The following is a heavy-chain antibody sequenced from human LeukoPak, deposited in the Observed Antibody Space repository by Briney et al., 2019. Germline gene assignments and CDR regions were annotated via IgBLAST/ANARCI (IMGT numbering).Heavy chain of an antibody. Sequence: PGGSLRFSCAASGFTFSGYGMHWVRLAPGKGLEWVAVISHDGSHKYYADSVQGRFTISRDNPRNTVYLQMNSLRDEDTAIYYCAKDRGFSYASGSSELDYWGQGTPVTVSS. J-gene: IGHJ4*02. CDR1: GFTFSGYG. V-gene: IGHV3-30*18. CDR3: AKDRGFSYASGSSELDY. CDR2: ISHDGSHK. D-gene: IGHD3-10*01.